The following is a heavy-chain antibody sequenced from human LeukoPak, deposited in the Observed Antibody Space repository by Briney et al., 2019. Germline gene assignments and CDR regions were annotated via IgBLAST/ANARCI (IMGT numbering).Heavy chain of an antibody. D-gene: IGHD6-13*01. CDR1: GGSIRGYY. Sequence: PSETLSLTCTDSGGSIRGYYTSWIRQPPGKGPEWIAYINYSGSTNYNPSLKSRVAMSVDTSKNQFSLKFSSVTAADTAVYYCASYSSSLEYFHPWGQGTLVTVSS. J-gene: IGHJ1*01. CDR2: INYSGST. V-gene: IGHV4-59*01. CDR3: ASYSSSLEYFHP.